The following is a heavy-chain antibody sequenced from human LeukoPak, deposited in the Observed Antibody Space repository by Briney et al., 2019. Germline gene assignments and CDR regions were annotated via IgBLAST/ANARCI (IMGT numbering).Heavy chain of an antibody. J-gene: IGHJ4*02. D-gene: IGHD3-10*01. V-gene: IGHV1-69*06. CDR2: IIPIFGTA. Sequence: GASVKVSCKASGGTFSSYAISWVRQAPGQGLEWMGGIIPIFGTANYAQKFQGRVTITADKSTSTAYMELSSLRSEDTAVYYCARDPVGLWFGEFDYWGQGTLATVSS. CDR3: ARDPVGLWFGEFDY. CDR1: GGTFSSYA.